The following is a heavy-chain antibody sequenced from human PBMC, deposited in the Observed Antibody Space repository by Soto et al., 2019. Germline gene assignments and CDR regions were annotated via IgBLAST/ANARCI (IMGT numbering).Heavy chain of an antibody. CDR1: GGSISSGGYS. V-gene: IGHV4-30-2*05. Sequence: SETLSLTCAVSGGSISSGGYSWSWIRQPPGKGLEWIGYIYHSGSTYYNPSLKSRVTISVDTSKNQFSLKLSSVTAADTAVYYCARLRGIDYYDSSGYPYGMDVWGQGTTVTVSS. CDR2: IYHSGST. CDR3: ARLRGIDYYDSSGYPYGMDV. D-gene: IGHD3-22*01. J-gene: IGHJ6*02.